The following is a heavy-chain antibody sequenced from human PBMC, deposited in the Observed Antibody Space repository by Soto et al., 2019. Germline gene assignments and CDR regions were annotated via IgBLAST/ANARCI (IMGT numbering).Heavy chain of an antibody. J-gene: IGHJ5*02. CDR2: INHSGST. CDR3: ARGRRKLGYCSSNSCPPWFDP. V-gene: IGHV4-34*01. Sequence: QVQLQQWGAGLLKPSETLSLTCAVYGGSFSGYYWSWIRQPPGKGLEWIGEINHSGSTNYNPSLKRRVTISVDTSKNQFSLKLSSVTAADTAVYYCARGRRKLGYCSSNSCPPWFDPWGQGTLVTVSS. CDR1: GGSFSGYY. D-gene: IGHD2-2*01.